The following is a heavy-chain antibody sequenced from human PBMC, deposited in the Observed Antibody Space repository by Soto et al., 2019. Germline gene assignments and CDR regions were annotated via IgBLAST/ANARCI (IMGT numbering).Heavy chain of an antibody. CDR3: ARGMYCSGGSCYSHWLDP. CDR2: MYYSGRT. V-gene: IGHV4-59*01. J-gene: IGHJ5*02. D-gene: IGHD2-15*01. CDR1: GGSISSYY. Sequence: SETLSLTCTVSGGSISSYYWSWIRQPPGKGLECIGYMYYSGRTNYNPSLKSRVTISVDTSKNQFSLKLSSVTAADTAVYYCARGMYCSGGSCYSHWLDPWGQGTLVTVSS.